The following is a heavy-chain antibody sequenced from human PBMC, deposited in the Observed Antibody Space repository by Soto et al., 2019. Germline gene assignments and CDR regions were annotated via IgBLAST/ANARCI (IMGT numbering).Heavy chain of an antibody. D-gene: IGHD2-15*01. CDR3: AKYPGGTCYWSAFDI. CDR2: ISGSGETT. V-gene: IGHV3-23*01. Sequence: EVQLLESGGGLVQPGGSLRLSCAASGFTFSSYAMTWVRQAPGKGLEWVSGISGSGETTYYADSVKGRCTISRDNSKNTLFLQVNNRRPEDTAVYYRAKYPGGTCYWSAFDIWGQGTMVSASS. CDR1: GFTFSSYA. J-gene: IGHJ3*02.